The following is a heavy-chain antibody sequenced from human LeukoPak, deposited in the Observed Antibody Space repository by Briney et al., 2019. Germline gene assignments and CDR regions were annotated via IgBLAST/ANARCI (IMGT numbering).Heavy chain of an antibody. D-gene: IGHD3-22*01. V-gene: IGHV4-4*07. CDR3: ARSRDSSGYRNNWFDP. J-gene: IGHJ5*02. Sequence: SETLSLTCTVSGGSISSYYWSWIRQPAGKGLEWIGYIYSSGSTNYNPSLKSRVTMSVDTSKNQFSLKLNSVTAADTAVYYCARSRDSSGYRNNWFDPWGRGTLVTVSS. CDR1: GGSISSYY. CDR2: IYSSGST.